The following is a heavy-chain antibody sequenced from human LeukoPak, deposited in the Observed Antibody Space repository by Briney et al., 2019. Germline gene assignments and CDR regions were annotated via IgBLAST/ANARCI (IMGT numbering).Heavy chain of an antibody. J-gene: IGHJ4*02. Sequence: GGSLRLSCAVSGFTLCDYYMSWIRHAPGRGLEWVSYICSRGSPIYYADSVKGRFTLSRDQAKHSLYLQINSLRAEDTAVYYCARGWIAVAGRVFIYWGQGTLVTVSS. D-gene: IGHD6-19*01. CDR2: ICSRGSPI. V-gene: IGHV3-11*01. CDR3: ARGWIAVAGRVFIY. CDR1: GFTLCDYY.